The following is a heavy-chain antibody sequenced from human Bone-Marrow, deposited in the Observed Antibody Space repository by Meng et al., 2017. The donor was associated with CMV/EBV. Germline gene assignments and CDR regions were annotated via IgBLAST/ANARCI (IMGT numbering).Heavy chain of an antibody. Sequence: SVKVSCKASGGTFSSYTISWVRQAPGQGLEWMGRIFPILGIANYAQKFQGRVTITADKSTSTAYMELSSLRSEDTAVYYCAIGGNSDGCFGYWGQGTLVTVYS. CDR3: AIGGNSDGCFGY. CDR2: IFPILGIA. D-gene: IGHD4-23*01. CDR1: GGTFSSYT. J-gene: IGHJ4*02. V-gene: IGHV1-69*02.